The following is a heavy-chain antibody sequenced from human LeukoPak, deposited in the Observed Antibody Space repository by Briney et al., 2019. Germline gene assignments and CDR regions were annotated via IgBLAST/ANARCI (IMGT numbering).Heavy chain of an antibody. D-gene: IGHD3-10*01. V-gene: IGHV3-33*01. CDR1: GFTFSSYA. CDR2: IWFDGSNK. J-gene: IGHJ3*02. CDR3: ARARSGDRGAFDI. Sequence: GGSLRLSCAASGFTFSSYAMHWVRQAPGKGLERVAVIWFDGSNKYYADSVKDRFTISRDNSKNTCYLQMNSLRDEDTAVYYCARARSGDRGAFDIWGQGTMVTVSS.